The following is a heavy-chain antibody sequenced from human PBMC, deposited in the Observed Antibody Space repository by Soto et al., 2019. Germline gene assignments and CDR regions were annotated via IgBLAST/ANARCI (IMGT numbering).Heavy chain of an antibody. CDR1: GFIFSDQY. V-gene: IGHV3-72*01. D-gene: IGHD1-26*01. Sequence: PGGSLRLSCAASGFIFSDQYMAWVRQAPGKGLEWVGRIRNKANSYTREYAASVKGRFTISRDDSKNSLYLQMNSLKTEDTALYYCARDLAGAPYVDLWGRGTLVTVSS. CDR2: IRNKANSYTR. CDR3: ARDLAGAPYVDL. J-gene: IGHJ2*01.